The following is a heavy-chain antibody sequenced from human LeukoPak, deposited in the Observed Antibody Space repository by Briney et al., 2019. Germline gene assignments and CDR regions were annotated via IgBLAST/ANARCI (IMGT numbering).Heavy chain of an antibody. CDR1: GYTLSSDT. CDR2: VTESGGIT. Sequence: GGSLRLSCVASGYTLSSDTMTWVRQAPGKALEWVSSVTESGGITSYADSVKGRFTISRDNSKNTLYLQMNSLRADDTATYYCAKGSSGNYYYWGQGTLVTVSS. V-gene: IGHV3-23*01. J-gene: IGHJ4*02. D-gene: IGHD3-10*01. CDR3: AKGSSGNYYY.